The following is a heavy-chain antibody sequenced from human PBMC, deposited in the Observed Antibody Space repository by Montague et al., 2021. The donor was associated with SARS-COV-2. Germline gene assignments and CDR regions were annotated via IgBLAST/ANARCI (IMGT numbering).Heavy chain of an antibody. CDR3: AHSMPVVAAFDY. CDR2: IYWGDDK. CDR1: GFSLSTRTVG. V-gene: IGHV2-5*02. Sequence: AKPTQTLTLTCTFSGFSLSTRTVGVGWIRRPPGKALDWLALIYWGDDKRYSPSLKSRLTITKVTSKNQVVLTMTNMDPVDTSTYYCAHSMPVVAAFDYWGQGTLVTVSS. D-gene: IGHD2-2*01. J-gene: IGHJ4*02.